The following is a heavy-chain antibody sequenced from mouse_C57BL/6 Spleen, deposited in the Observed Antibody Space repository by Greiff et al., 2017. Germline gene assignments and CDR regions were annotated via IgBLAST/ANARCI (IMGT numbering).Heavy chain of an antibody. CDR3: ALPYGNYDGWFAY. CDR1: GFNIKDYY. CDR2: IDPEDGET. Sequence: VQLKESGAELVKPGASVKLSCTASGFNIKDYYMHWVKQRTEQGLEWIGRIDPEDGETKYAPKFQGKATITADTSSNTAYLQLSSLTSEDTAVYYCALPYGNYDGWFAYWGQGTLVTVSA. D-gene: IGHD2-1*01. V-gene: IGHV14-2*01. J-gene: IGHJ3*01.